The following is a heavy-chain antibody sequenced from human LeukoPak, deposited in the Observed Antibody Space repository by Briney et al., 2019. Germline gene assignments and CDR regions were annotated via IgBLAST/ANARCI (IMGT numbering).Heavy chain of an antibody. CDR2: ISGSGGST. J-gene: IGHJ6*03. V-gene: IGHV3-23*01. D-gene: IGHD3-3*01. CDR1: GFTFSSYA. CDR3: AKDAEYYDFWSGYYYYYYYMDV. Sequence: PGGSLRLSCAASGFTFSSYAMNWVRQAPGKGLEWVSAISGSGGSTYYADSVKGRFTISRDNSKNTLYLQMNSLRAEDTAVYYCAKDAEYYDFWSGYYYYYYYMDVWGKGTTVTVSS.